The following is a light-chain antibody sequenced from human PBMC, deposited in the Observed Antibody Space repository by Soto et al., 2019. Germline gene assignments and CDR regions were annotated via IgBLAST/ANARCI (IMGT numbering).Light chain of an antibody. CDR1: QSVGGF. CDR3: QHRSNWLGT. J-gene: IGKJ3*01. Sequence: EIVLTQSPATLSLSPGERATLSCRASQSVGGFLSWYQQRSGQTPRLLIYDASKRAPGIPARFSSSGSGTDFTLTISSLEPEDFAVYYCQHRSNWLGTFGPGTKVDIK. CDR2: DAS. V-gene: IGKV3-11*01.